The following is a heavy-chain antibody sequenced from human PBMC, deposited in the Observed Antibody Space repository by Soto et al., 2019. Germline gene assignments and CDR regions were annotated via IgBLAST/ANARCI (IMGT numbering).Heavy chain of an antibody. CDR2: SYYSGST. Sequence: QLQLQESGPGLVKPSETLSLTCTVSGGSISSSSYYWGWIRQPPGKGLEWIGSSYYSGSTDYNPSLKSRVTISVDTSKNQFPLKLSSVTSADTAGYYCARRNGSGPLDVGYYYGMDVWGQGTTVTVSS. D-gene: IGHD3-10*01. V-gene: IGHV4-39*01. CDR1: GGSISSSSYY. J-gene: IGHJ6*02. CDR3: ARRNGSGPLDVGYYYGMDV.